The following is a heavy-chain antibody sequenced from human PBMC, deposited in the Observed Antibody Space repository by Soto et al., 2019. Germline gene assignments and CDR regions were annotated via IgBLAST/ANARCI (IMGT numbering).Heavy chain of an antibody. Sequence: EVYRGSFSIFAMSWVRQAPGKGLEWVSAISGSGDGAYYADSVRGRFTISRDNSKNTLYLQMNSLRAEDTAVYYCAKSGQRSGWYKGPGYWGQGTLVTV. J-gene: IGHJ4*02. D-gene: IGHD6-19*01. CDR3: AKSGQRSGWYKGPGY. CDR2: ISGSGDGA. CDR1: RGSFSIFA. V-gene: IGHV3-23*01.